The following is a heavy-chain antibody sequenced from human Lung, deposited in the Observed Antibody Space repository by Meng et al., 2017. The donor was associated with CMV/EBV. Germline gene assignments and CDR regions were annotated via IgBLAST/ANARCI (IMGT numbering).Heavy chain of an antibody. CDR1: GDYSSYS. J-gene: IGHJ5*01. D-gene: IGHD2-2*01. CDR3: AREQYCSNTNCFNWFDS. CDR2: IIPVRGIT. V-gene: IGHV1-69*04. Sequence: GDYSSYSVSWVRQAPGQGLEWMGRIIPVRGITNYAQKFQGRVTITADRSTSTFYMELSSLRSADTAMYYCAREQYCSNTNCFNWFDSWAQGTLVTVSS.